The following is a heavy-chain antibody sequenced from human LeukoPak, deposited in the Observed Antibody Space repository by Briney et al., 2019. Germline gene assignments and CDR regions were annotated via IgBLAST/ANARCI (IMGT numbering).Heavy chain of an antibody. J-gene: IGHJ1*01. CDR2: FDPEDGET. CDR1: GYTLTELS. CDR3: ATSLPLSGSYFAYFQH. V-gene: IGHV1-24*01. D-gene: IGHD1-26*01. Sequence: ASVKVSCKVSGYTLTELSMHWVRQAPGKGLEWMGGFDPEDGETIYAQKFQGRVIMTEDTSTDTAYMELSSLRSEDTAVYYCATSLPLSGSYFAYFQHWGQGTLVTVSS.